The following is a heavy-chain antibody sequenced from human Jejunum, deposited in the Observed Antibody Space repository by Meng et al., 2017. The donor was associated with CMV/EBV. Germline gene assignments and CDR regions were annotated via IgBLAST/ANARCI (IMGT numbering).Heavy chain of an antibody. CDR1: GHTFNTYG. D-gene: IGHD3-16*01. J-gene: IGHJ6*02. CDR3: ATSLGGAGFYGMDV. V-gene: IGHV1-18*01. CDR2: SSAYYENT. Sequence: GHTFNTYGIRWVRQAPGQGLEWMGWSSAYYENTNYAQKFQGRITMTADSSTSTAYMELRSLRSDDTAVYYCATSLGGAGFYGMDVWGQGTTVTVSS.